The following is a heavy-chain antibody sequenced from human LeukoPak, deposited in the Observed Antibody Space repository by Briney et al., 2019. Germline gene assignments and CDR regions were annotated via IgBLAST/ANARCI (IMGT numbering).Heavy chain of an antibody. Sequence: GESLKISCKGSGYTFTNYWIGWVRQMPGKGLEFMGIIYPGDSDTRYSPSFQGQVTITADKSISTAYLQWSSLKASDTAMYYCARLWRYSSGWYYFDYWGQGTLVTVSS. CDR3: ARLWRYSSGWYYFDY. CDR2: IYPGDSDT. D-gene: IGHD6-19*01. J-gene: IGHJ4*02. V-gene: IGHV5-51*01. CDR1: GYTFTNYW.